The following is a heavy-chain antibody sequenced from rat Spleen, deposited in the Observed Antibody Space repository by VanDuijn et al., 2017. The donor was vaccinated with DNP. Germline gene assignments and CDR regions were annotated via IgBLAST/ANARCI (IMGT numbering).Heavy chain of an antibody. J-gene: IGHJ2*01. Sequence: EVQLVESGGGLVQPGRSLKLSCAASGFTFSNYYMAWVRQAPTKGLEWVAYISYDGGITNYGDSVKGRFTISRDNAKSTLYLQMNSLRSEDTATYYCARGNYPGINTFDYWGQGVMVTVSS. D-gene: IGHD1-4*01. V-gene: IGHV5-22*01. CDR3: ARGNYPGINTFDY. CDR2: ISYDGGIT. CDR1: GFTFSNYY.